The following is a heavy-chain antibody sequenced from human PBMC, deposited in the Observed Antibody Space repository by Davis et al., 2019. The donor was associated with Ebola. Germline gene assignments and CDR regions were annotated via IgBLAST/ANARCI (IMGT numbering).Heavy chain of an antibody. CDR1: GFTFSDYY. Sequence: PGGSLRLSCAASGFTFSDYYMSWIRQAPGKGLECVSVISGSGYTYYAGSVKGRFTISRDNSKNTVHLQMNSLKTEDTAVYYCTRPKRGGAYYFWSGYQYNWLDPWGQGTLVTVSS. CDR3: TRPKRGGAYYFWSGYQYNWLDP. D-gene: IGHD3-3*01. V-gene: IGHV3-53*01. CDR2: ISGSGYT. J-gene: IGHJ5*02.